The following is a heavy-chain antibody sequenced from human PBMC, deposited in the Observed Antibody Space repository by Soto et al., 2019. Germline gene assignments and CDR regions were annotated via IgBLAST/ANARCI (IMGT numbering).Heavy chain of an antibody. D-gene: IGHD6-19*01. CDR3: ARAPHSGWYGRYYFDY. Sequence: QVQLVQSGAEVKKPGSSVKVSCKASGGTFSSYAISWVRQAPGQGLEWMGGIIPIFGTANYAQKFQGRVTITADESTSTAYMELSSLRSDDTAVYYCARAPHSGWYGRYYFDYWGQGTLVTVSS. CDR1: GGTFSSYA. CDR2: IIPIFGTA. V-gene: IGHV1-69*01. J-gene: IGHJ4*02.